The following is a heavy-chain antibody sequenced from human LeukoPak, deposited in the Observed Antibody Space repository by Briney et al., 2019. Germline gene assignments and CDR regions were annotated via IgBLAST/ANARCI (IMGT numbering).Heavy chain of an antibody. D-gene: IGHD6-13*01. CDR1: GFTFSSYS. CDR3: ARDEPLDEYSSSWYSFDY. V-gene: IGHV3-21*01. Sequence: KPGGSLRLSCAASGFTFSSYSMNWVRQAPGKGLEWVSSISSSSSYIYYADSVKGRFTISRDNAKNSLYLQMNSLRAEDTAVYYCARDEPLDEYSSSWYSFDYWGQGTLVTVSS. CDR2: ISSSSSYI. J-gene: IGHJ4*02.